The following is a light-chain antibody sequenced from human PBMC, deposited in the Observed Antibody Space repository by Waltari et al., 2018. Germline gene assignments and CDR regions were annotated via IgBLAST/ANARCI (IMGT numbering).Light chain of an antibody. Sequence: QSALTQFASVSGSPGQSITISCTGTTSDVGGYNLVSWYQQHPGRAPKPSIYAVTKRPSGVSNRFSGSKSGNTASLTISGLQAEDEADYYCCSFAGSISVFTVFGTGTTVTVL. CDR2: AVT. V-gene: IGLV2-23*02. CDR3: CSFAGSISVFTV. CDR1: TSDVGGYNL. J-gene: IGLJ1*01.